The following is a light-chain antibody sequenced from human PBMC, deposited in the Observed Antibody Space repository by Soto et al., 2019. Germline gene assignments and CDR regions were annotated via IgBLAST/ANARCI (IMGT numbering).Light chain of an antibody. V-gene: IGKV3-20*01. CDR2: GAS. CDR3: QQYGSSSPSWT. Sequence: EIVLTQSPGTLSLSPGERATLSCRASQSVSSSYLAWYQQKPGQAPRLLLYGASSRATGIPDRFSGSGSETDFPLTISRLEPEDLAGFYCQQYGSSSPSWTLVQGTKVEIK. J-gene: IGKJ1*01. CDR1: QSVSSSY.